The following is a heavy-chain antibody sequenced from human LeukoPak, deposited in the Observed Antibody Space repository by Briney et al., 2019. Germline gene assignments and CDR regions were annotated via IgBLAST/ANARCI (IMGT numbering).Heavy chain of an antibody. CDR3: ARGGVNDAFDI. Sequence: SETLSLTCAVYGGSFSGYYWSWIRQPPGKGLEWIGEINHSGSTNYNPSLKSRVTISVDTSKNQFSLKLSSVTAADTAVYYCARGGVNDAFDIWGQGTMVTVSS. CDR2: INHSGST. CDR1: GGSFSGYY. V-gene: IGHV4-34*01. J-gene: IGHJ3*02. D-gene: IGHD3-16*01.